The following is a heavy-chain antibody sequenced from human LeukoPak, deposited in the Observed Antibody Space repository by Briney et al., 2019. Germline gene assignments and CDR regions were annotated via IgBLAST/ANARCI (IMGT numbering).Heavy chain of an antibody. CDR3: AKEISWSGGGFDY. Sequence: GGSLRLSCAASGFTFDDYAMHWVRQAPGKGLEWVSGISWNSGNIDYADSVKGRFTISRDNAKNSLYLQMNSLRPEDTAFYYCAKEISWSGGGFDYWGQGTLVTVSS. CDR2: ISWNSGNI. D-gene: IGHD3-3*01. V-gene: IGHV3-9*01. J-gene: IGHJ4*02. CDR1: GFTFDDYA.